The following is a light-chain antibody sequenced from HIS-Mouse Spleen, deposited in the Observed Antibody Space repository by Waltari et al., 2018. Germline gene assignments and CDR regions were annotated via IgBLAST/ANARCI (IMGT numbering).Light chain of an antibody. CDR3: QQLNSYPPT. CDR1: QGISSY. V-gene: IGKV1-9*01. CDR2: AAS. Sequence: DIQLTQSPSFLSASVGDRVTITCRASQGISSYLAWYQQKPGKAHKLLIYAASTLQSGVPSRFSGSGAGTEFTLPISRLQTEDFATYYCQQLNSYPPTFGQGTKVEIK. J-gene: IGKJ1*01.